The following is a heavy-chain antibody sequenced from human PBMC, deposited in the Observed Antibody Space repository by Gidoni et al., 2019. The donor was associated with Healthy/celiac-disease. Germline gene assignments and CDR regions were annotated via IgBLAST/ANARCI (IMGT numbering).Heavy chain of an antibody. CDR1: GGAICRYY. V-gene: IGHV4-59*01. CDR2: IYYSGST. D-gene: IGHD1-1*01. Sequence: QVQLQESGPGLVKPSATLSLTCTVSGGAICRYYWSWIRQPPGKGLEWIGYIYYSGSTNYNPSLKSRVTISVDTSKNQFSLKLSSVTAADTAVYYCARDRVQGSPYYYYGMDVWGQGTTVTVSS. CDR3: ARDRVQGSPYYYYGMDV. J-gene: IGHJ6*02.